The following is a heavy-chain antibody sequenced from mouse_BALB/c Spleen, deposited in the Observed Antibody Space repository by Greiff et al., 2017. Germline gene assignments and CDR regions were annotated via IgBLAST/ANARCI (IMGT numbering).Heavy chain of an antibody. CDR1: GFTFSSYA. CDR3: ARGITTATGAMDY. D-gene: IGHD1-2*01. J-gene: IGHJ4*01. V-gene: IGHV5-6-5*01. CDR2: ISSGGST. Sequence: EVMLVESGGGLVKPGGSLKLSCAASGFTFSSYAMSWVRQTPEKRLEWVASISSGGSTYYQASVKGRFTISRDNARNILYLQMSSLRSEDTAMYYCARGITTATGAMDYWGQGTSVTVSS.